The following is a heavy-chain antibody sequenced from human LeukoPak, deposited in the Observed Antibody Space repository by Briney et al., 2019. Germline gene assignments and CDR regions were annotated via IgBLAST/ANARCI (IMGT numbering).Heavy chain of an antibody. J-gene: IGHJ4*02. CDR3: ARDWGGFGY. Sequence: GGSLRLSCAASGFTLSSNYMSWVRQAPGKRLEWVSVIYSGCSTYYADSVKGRFTISRDNSKNTVFLQMNSLRAEDTAVYYCARDWGGFGYWGSGPLVTVSS. CDR1: GFTLSSNY. D-gene: IGHD3-16*01. CDR2: IYSGCST. V-gene: IGHV3-53*01.